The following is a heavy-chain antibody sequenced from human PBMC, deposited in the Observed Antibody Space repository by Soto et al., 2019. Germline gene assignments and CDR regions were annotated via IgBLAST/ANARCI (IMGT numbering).Heavy chain of an antibody. CDR3: ARSPRGYRDYGMVV. Sequence: QVQLVESGGGVVQPGRALRLSCAASGFTFSSYGRHWVRQAPGKGLEWVAVIRYDGSNKYYADSVKVRFTISRDNSKNTLELQMNSRRAEDTAGYYCARSPRGYRDYGMVVWGQGTTVTVSS. CDR1: GFTFSSYG. CDR2: IRYDGSNK. V-gene: IGHV3-33*01. D-gene: IGHD6-25*01. J-gene: IGHJ6*02.